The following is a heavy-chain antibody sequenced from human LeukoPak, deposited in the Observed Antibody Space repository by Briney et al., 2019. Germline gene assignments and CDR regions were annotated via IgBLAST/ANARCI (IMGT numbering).Heavy chain of an antibody. J-gene: IGHJ4*02. Sequence: GGTLRLSCAASGFTFSSYGMHWVRQAPGKGLEWVAVISYDGSKKYYADSVKGRFTISRDNSKNTLYLQMNSLRAEDTAVYYCAKDRYGDYGSSFDYWGQGTLVTVSS. V-gene: IGHV3-30*18. CDR1: GFTFSSYG. CDR3: AKDRYGDYGSSFDY. D-gene: IGHD4-17*01. CDR2: ISYDGSKK.